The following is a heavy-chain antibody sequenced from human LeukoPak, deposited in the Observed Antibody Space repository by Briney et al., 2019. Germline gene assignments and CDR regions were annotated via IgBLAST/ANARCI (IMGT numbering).Heavy chain of an antibody. J-gene: IGHJ4*02. CDR1: GFSFSGHS. Sequence: PGGSLRLSCTASGFSFSGHSMNWVRQAPGRGLEWVSFISGDATIIYYADSVRGRFTLSRDNAKNSLYLQMNSLRAGDTAVYYCARNKRATHNYFDYWGQGTLVTVSS. CDR2: ISGDATII. CDR3: ARNKRATHNYFDY. V-gene: IGHV3-48*04.